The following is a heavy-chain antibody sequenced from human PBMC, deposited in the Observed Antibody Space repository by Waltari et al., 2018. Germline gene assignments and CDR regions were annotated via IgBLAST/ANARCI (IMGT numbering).Heavy chain of an antibody. V-gene: IGHV3-74*01. J-gene: IGHJ4*02. CDR1: GFTLTSYW. CDR3: ARDHTYRIDY. Sequence: EVQLVESGGGLVQPGGSLRLSCAASGFTLTSYWMHWVRQAPGKGPVWVARIKGEGSSPTYVDSVKGRFTISTDSAQNTMYLQMNSLRVDDTAVYYCARDHTYRIDYWGQGTPVTVSS. CDR2: IKGEGSSP.